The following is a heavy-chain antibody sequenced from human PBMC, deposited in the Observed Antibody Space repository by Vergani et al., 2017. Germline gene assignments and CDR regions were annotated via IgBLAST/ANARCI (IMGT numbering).Heavy chain of an antibody. CDR2: IYTSGST. J-gene: IGHJ6*02. D-gene: IGHD3-10*01. Sequence: QVQLQESGPGLVKTSETLSLTCTVSGGSISSYYWSWIRQPAGKGLEWIGRIYTSGSTNNNPSLKSRVTISVETSKNQFSLKLSSVTAADTAVYYCARVSGPVVRGHYGMDVWGQGTTVTVSS. CDR3: ARVSGPVVRGHYGMDV. CDR1: GGSISSYY. V-gene: IGHV4-4*07.